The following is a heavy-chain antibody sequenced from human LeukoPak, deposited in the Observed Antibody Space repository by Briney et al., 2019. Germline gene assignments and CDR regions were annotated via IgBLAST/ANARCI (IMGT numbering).Heavy chain of an antibody. V-gene: IGHV1-2*02. D-gene: IGHD3-3*01. CDR3: ARALVLRFLKWLPRGHFDY. CDR2: INPNSGGT. J-gene: IGHJ4*02. Sequence: ASVKVSCKASGYTFTGYYMHWVRQAPGQGLEWMGWINPNSGGTNYAQKFQGRVTMTRDTSIRTAYMELSRLRSDDTAVYYCARALVLRFLKWLPRGHFDYGGQPTLVTVPS. CDR1: GYTFTGYY.